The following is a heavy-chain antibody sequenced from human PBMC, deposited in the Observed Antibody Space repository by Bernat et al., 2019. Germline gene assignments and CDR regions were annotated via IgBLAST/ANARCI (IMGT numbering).Heavy chain of an antibody. J-gene: IGHJ2*01. Sequence: EVQLVESGGGLVQPGGSLRLSCAASGFAFSNYEMNWVLQAPGKGLEGLSYFETDGRRTYYAGSVKGRFTISRDNAKDSLYLHMNSLRAEDTAVYYCARWFRVSATSLWYFDLWGRGTLVAVSS. CDR1: GFAFSNYE. CDR2: FETDGRRT. V-gene: IGHV3-48*03. D-gene: IGHD1-26*01. CDR3: ARWFRVSATSLWYFDL.